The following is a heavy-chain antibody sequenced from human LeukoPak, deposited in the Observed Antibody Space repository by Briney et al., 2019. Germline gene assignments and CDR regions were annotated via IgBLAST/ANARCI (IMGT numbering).Heavy chain of an antibody. V-gene: IGHV1-69*05. CDR2: IIPIFGTA. CDR3: ACSGYYIHYFDY. J-gene: IGHJ4*02. CDR1: GGTFSSYA. D-gene: IGHD3-22*01. Sequence: SVKVSCKASGGTFSSYAISWVRQAPGRGLEWMGGIIPIFGTANYAQKFQGRVTITTDESTSTAYMELSSLRSEDTAVYYCACSGYYIHYFDYWGQGTLDTVSS.